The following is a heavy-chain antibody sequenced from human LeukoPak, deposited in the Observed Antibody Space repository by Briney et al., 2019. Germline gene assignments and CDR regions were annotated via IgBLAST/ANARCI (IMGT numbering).Heavy chain of an antibody. D-gene: IGHD3-3*01. CDR2: IYTSGST. V-gene: IGHV4-4*09. Sequence: PSETLSLTCTVSGYSISSGYYWSWIRQPPGKGLEWIGYIYTSGSTNYNPSLKSRVTISVDTSKNQFSLKLSSVTAADTAVYYCARGSYYDFWSGYHWFDPWGQGTLVTASS. J-gene: IGHJ5*02. CDR3: ARGSYYDFWSGYHWFDP. CDR1: GYSISSGYY.